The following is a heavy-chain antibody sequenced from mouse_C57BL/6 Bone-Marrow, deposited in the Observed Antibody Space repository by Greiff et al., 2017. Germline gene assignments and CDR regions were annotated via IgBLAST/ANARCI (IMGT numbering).Heavy chain of an antibody. CDR3: ARRDWDAFAY. J-gene: IGHJ3*01. Sequence: EVQRVESGGDLVKPGGSLKLSCAASGFTFSSYGMSWVRQTPDKRLEWVATISSGGSYTYYPDSVKGRFTISRDNAKNTLYLQMSSVKAEDTARYYCARRDWDAFAYWGQGTLVTVSA. D-gene: IGHD4-1*01. CDR2: ISSGGSYT. V-gene: IGHV5-6*01. CDR1: GFTFSSYG.